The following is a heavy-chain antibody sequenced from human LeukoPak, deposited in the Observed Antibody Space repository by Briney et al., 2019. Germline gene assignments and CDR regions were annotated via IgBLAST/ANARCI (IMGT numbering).Heavy chain of an antibody. V-gene: IGHV3-9*01. D-gene: IGHD3-10*01. Sequence: GGSLRLSCAASGFTFDDYAMHWVRQAPGKGLEWVSGISWNSGTIGYADSVKGRFTISRDNTKNSLYLQMNSLRAEDTALYYCAKDKVFGGELDYWGQGTLVTVSS. CDR3: AKDKVFGGELDY. J-gene: IGHJ4*02. CDR2: ISWNSGTI. CDR1: GFTFDDYA.